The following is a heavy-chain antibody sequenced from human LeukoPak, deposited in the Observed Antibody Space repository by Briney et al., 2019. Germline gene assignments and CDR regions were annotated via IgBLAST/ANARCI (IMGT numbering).Heavy chain of an antibody. Sequence: ASVKVSCKASGYTFTSYGISWVRQAPGQGLEWMGWISAYNGNTNYAQKLQGRVTMTTDTSTSTAYMELSRLRSDDTAVYYCARDHGMDFWSGYRYFDYWGQGTLVTVSS. V-gene: IGHV1-18*01. CDR1: GYTFTSYG. J-gene: IGHJ4*02. CDR2: ISAYNGNT. CDR3: ARDHGMDFWSGYRYFDY. D-gene: IGHD3-3*01.